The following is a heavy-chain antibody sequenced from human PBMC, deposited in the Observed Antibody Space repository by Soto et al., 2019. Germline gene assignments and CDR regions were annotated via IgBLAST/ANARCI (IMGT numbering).Heavy chain of an antibody. CDR2: IYYSGST. Sequence: SETLSLTCTVSGGSISSGGYYWSWIRQHPGKGLEWIGYIYYSGSTYYNPSLKSRVTISVDTSKNQFSLKLSSVAAADTAVYYCARGFGYCSGGSCYPKPDWFDPWGQGTLVTVSS. D-gene: IGHD2-15*01. CDR1: GGSISSGGYY. CDR3: ARGFGYCSGGSCYPKPDWFDP. V-gene: IGHV4-31*03. J-gene: IGHJ5*02.